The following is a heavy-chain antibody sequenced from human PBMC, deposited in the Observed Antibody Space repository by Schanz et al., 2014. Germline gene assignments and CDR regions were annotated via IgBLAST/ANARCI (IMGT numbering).Heavy chain of an antibody. D-gene: IGHD5-18*01. CDR2: ISPYNGNT. CDR3: ARGPSQGYSYGHNIGAYYYGMDV. Sequence: QVDLIQTGAEVGKPGASLKVSCKASGYSFSAHYLHWVRQAPGQGLEWMGWISPYNGNTNYAQKFQGRVTITADKSTSTASMELSSLRSEDTAVYYCARGPSQGYSYGHNIGAYYYGMDVWGQGTTVTVSS. V-gene: IGHV1-2*02. CDR1: GYSFSAHY. J-gene: IGHJ6*02.